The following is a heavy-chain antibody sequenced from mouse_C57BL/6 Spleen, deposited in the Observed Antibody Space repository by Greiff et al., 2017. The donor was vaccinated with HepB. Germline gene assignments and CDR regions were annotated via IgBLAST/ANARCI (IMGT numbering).Heavy chain of an antibody. V-gene: IGHV1-20*01. CDR3: GREYCSSYYAMDY. Sequence: VQLQQSGPELVKPGDSVKISCKASGYSFTGYFMNWVKQSHGKSLEWIGRINPYNGDTFYNQKFKGKATLTVDKSSSTAHMELRSLTSEDSAVYYCGREYCSSYYAMDYWGQGTSLTVSS. CDR1: GYSFTGYF. CDR2: INPYNGDT. D-gene: IGHD1-1*01. J-gene: IGHJ4*01.